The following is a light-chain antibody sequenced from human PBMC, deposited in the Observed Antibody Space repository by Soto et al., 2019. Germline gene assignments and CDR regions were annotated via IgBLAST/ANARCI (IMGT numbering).Light chain of an antibody. J-gene: IGKJ1*01. V-gene: IGKV1-39*01. CDR3: QQSYSSPWT. CDR2: AAS. Sequence: DIQMTQSPSSLSASVGDRVTITCRTSQTITNYLNWYQQKPGKAPKLLIYAASILLSGVPSRFSGGGSGTDFTLTIDSLQPEDFATYYCQQSYSSPWTFGQGT. CDR1: QTITNY.